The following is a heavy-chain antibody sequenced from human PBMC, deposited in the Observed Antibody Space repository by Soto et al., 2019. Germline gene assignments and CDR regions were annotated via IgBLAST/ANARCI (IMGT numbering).Heavy chain of an antibody. CDR3: AQDNLAPYSSGWEIRFDP. CDR2: IDGSGYST. V-gene: IGHV3-23*01. CDR1: GFTFSNYA. D-gene: IGHD6-19*01. J-gene: IGHJ5*02. Sequence: EVQLLESGGGLVQPGGSLRLSCAASGFTFSNYAMGWVRQAPGKGLEWVSSIDGSGYSTYYADSVKGRFTISRDNFKSTLYLQMNSLRAEDPAVYYCAQDNLAPYSSGWEIRFDPWGQGTLVTVSS.